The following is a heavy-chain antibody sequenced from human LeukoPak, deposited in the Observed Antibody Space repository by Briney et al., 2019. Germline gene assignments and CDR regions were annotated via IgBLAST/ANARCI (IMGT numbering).Heavy chain of an antibody. J-gene: IGHJ3*02. CDR1: GFTFSTYS. CDR2: ISGSGGAT. D-gene: IGHD6-25*01. CDR3: AGRSAAKDAFDI. V-gene: IGHV3-21*01. Sequence: GGSLRLSCAASGFTFSTYSMNWVRQAPGKGLEWVSGISGSGGATYYADSVKGRFTISRDNAKNTLYLQMNSLRAEDTAVYYCAGRSAAKDAFDIWGQGTMVTVSS.